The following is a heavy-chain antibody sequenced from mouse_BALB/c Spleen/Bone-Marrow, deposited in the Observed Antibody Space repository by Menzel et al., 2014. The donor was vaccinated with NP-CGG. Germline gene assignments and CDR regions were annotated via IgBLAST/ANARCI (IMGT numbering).Heavy chain of an antibody. Sequence: EVNVVESGGGLVQPGGSLKLSCAASGFDFSRYWMSWVRQAPGKGLQWIGEINPESNTINYTPSLKDKFIISRDNAKNTLYLQMSKENSDDTALYCCARLSYYGWFAYWGQGTLVTVSA. J-gene: IGHJ3*01. CDR1: GFDFSRYW. V-gene: IGHV4-1*02. CDR2: INPESNTI. CDR3: ARLSYYGWFAY. D-gene: IGHD1-1*01.